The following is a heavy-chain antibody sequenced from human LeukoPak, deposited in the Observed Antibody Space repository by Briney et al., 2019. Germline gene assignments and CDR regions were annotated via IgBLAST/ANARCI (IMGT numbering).Heavy chain of an antibody. D-gene: IGHD6-19*01. CDR2: IYYSGST. J-gene: IGHJ4*02. V-gene: IGHV4-39*07. CDR3: ARDRDPYSSGWYKGGGIDY. CDR1: GGSISSSSYY. Sequence: SETLSLTCTVSGGSISSSSYYWGWIRQPPGKGLEWIGSIYYSGSTYYNPSLKSRVTISVDTSKNQFSLKLSSVTAADTAVYYCARDRDPYSSGWYKGGGIDYWGQGTLVTVSS.